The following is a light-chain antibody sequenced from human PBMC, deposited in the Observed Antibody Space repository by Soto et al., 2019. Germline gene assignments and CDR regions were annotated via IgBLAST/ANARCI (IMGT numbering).Light chain of an antibody. CDR2: AAS. V-gene: IGKV1-9*01. Sequence: ILLTQSPPSLSASVGDRVTITCRASQAITSYLAWYQQEPGRAPKLLIYAASTLQSGVPSRFSGSGSGTEFTLTISSLQPDDFATYSCQESYSPFWGTCSQGTKVDIK. J-gene: IGKJ1*01. CDR3: QESYSPFWGT. CDR1: QAITSY.